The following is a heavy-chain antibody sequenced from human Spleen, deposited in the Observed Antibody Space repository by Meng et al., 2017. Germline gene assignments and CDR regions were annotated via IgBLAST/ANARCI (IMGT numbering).Heavy chain of an antibody. Sequence: QIQLVQSGGEVNKPGPSVKVSCKASGYTVTSYDISWVRQAPGQGLEWLGTINCYTSGTAYARKFQGRITLTRDTSTTTVYMDLGSLGSDDTAFYYCAREKSPGHFDYFGQGILVTVSS. CDR1: GYTVTSYD. CDR3: AREKSPGHFDY. V-gene: IGHV1-18*01. J-gene: IGHJ4*02. CDR2: INCYTSGT.